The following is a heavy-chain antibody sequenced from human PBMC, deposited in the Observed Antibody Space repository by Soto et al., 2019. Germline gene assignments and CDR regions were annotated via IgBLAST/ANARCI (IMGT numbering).Heavy chain of an antibody. V-gene: IGHV5-10-1*01. J-gene: IGHJ5*01. CDR1: GYNFTAFW. CDR2: IDPSDSYT. CDR3: AMVHKNWFGS. Sequence: GESLNISCKASGYNFTAFWIHWVRQLPGKGLEWVGKIDPSDSYTNYSPSFDGHVTISTDNSITTAYLQWISLRASDTALYFCAMVHKNWFGSWAQGTMVTVSS.